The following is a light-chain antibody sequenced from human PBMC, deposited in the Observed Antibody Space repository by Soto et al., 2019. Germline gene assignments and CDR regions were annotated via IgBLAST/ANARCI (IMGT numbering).Light chain of an antibody. V-gene: IGLV2-14*01. CDR3: SSYTSSTTLHV. CDR2: EVS. CDR1: SSDIGRYNY. J-gene: IGLJ1*01. Sequence: QSVLTQPASVSGSPGQSITISCPGTSSDIGRYNYVSWYQQHPGKAPKLMISEVSNRPSGVSNRFSGSKSGNTASLTISGLQAEDEADYYCSSYTSSTTLHVFGTGTKLTVL.